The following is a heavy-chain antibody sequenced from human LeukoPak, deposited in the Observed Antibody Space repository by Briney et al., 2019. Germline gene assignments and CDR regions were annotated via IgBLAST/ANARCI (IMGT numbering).Heavy chain of an antibody. J-gene: IGHJ4*02. D-gene: IGHD6-19*01. CDR3: AKGKDLQWPASYYFDY. V-gene: IGHV3-33*06. CDR1: GFTFSSYG. Sequence: GGSLRLSCAASGFTFSSYGMHWVRQAPGKGLEWVAVIWYDGSNKYYADSVKGRFTISRDNSKNTLYLQMYSLRAEDTAVYYCAKGKDLQWPASYYFDYWGQGTLVTVSS. CDR2: IWYDGSNK.